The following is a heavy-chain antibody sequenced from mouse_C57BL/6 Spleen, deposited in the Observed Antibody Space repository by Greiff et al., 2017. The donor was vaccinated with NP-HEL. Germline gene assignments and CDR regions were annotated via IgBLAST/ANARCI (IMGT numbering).Heavy chain of an antibody. CDR3: TKAIYYGYYFDY. CDR1: GFNIKDDY. V-gene: IGHV14-4*01. J-gene: IGHJ2*01. D-gene: IGHD2-2*01. Sequence: EVQLQESGAELVRPGASVKLSCTASGFNIKDDYMHWVKQRPEQGLEWIGWIDPENGDTEYASKFQGKATITADTSSNTAYLQLSSLTSEDTAVYYCTKAIYYGYYFDYWGQGTTLTVSS. CDR2: IDPENGDT.